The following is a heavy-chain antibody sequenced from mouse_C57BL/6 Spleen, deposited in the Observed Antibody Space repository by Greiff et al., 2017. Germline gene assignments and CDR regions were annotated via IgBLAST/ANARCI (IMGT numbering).Heavy chain of an antibody. CDR1: GFTFSNYW. V-gene: IGHV6-3*01. D-gene: IGHD1-1*01. CDR3: TVSTVVAPSCY. CDR2: IRLKSDNYAT. Sequence: EVKVEESGGGLVQPGGSMKLSCVASGFTFSNYWMNWVRQSPEKGLEWVAQIRLKSDNYATHYAESVKGRFTISRDDSKSSVYLQMNNLRAEDTGFYYCTVSTVVAPSCYWGQGTTLTVSS. J-gene: IGHJ2*01.